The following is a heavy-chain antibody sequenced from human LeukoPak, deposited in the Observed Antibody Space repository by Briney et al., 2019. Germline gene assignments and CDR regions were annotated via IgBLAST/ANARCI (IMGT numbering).Heavy chain of an antibody. Sequence: SGPALVKPTQTLTLTCTFSGFSLSTSGMCMSWIRQPPGKALEWLARIDWDDDKYYSTSLKTRLTISKDTSKNQVVLTMTDMDPVDTATYYCARMLYGMPYYFDSWGQGTLVTVSS. CDR1: GFSLSTSGMC. D-gene: IGHD4-17*01. CDR3: ARMLYGMPYYFDS. J-gene: IGHJ4*02. V-gene: IGHV2-70*11. CDR2: IDWDDDK.